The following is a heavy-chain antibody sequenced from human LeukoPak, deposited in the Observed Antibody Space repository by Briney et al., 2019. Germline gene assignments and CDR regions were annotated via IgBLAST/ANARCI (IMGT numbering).Heavy chain of an antibody. J-gene: IGHJ3*02. D-gene: IGHD2-8*01. CDR3: ARAILLLALDPFDAFDI. CDR2: INHSGST. Sequence: PSETLSLTCAVYGGSFSGYYWSWIRQPPGKGLEWIGEINHSGSTNYNPSLKSRVTISVDTSKHQFSLKLSSVTAADTAVYYCARAILLLALDPFDAFDIWGQGTMVTVSS. V-gene: IGHV4-34*01. CDR1: GGSFSGYY.